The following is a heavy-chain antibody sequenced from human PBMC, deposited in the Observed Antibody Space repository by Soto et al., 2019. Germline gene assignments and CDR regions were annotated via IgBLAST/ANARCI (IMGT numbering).Heavy chain of an antibody. Sequence: SETLSLTCAVYGGFVRSGSYYWSWIRQPPGKGLEWIGEMSHSGGTHFNPSLKSRVTISVDTSKNQFSLKLSSVTAADTAVYYCARGSRRKDIVVVVAVSTGYYMDVWGKGTTVTVSS. J-gene: IGHJ6*03. V-gene: IGHV4-34*01. D-gene: IGHD2-15*01. CDR3: ARGSRRKDIVVVVAVSTGYYMDV. CDR2: MSHSGGT. CDR1: GGFVRSGSYY.